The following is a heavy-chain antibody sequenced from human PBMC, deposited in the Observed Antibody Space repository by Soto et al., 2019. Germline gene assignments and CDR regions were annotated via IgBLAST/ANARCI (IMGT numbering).Heavy chain of an antibody. Sequence: QVQLVESGGGVVQPGRSLRLSCAASGFTFSSYGMHWVRQAPGKGLEWVAVISYDGSNKYYADSVKGRFTISRDNSKNTLYLQMNSLRAEDTAVYYCAKEGQHHAYYYYGMDVWGQGTTVTVSS. V-gene: IGHV3-30*18. CDR1: GFTFSSYG. D-gene: IGHD6-13*01. CDR3: AKEGQHHAYYYYGMDV. J-gene: IGHJ6*02. CDR2: ISYDGSNK.